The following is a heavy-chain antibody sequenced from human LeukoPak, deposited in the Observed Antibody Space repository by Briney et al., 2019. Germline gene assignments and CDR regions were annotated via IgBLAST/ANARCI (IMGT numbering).Heavy chain of an antibody. Sequence: GGSLRLSCAASGFTFSNYGLSWVRQAPGKGLEWVSSINNSGSYIYYADSVKGRFTISRDNAKNSLYLQMNSLRAEDTAVYYCARGGFGYYDILTGYVHWGQGTLVTVSS. CDR1: GFTFSNYG. J-gene: IGHJ4*02. D-gene: IGHD3-9*01. V-gene: IGHV3-21*01. CDR3: ARGGFGYYDILTGYVH. CDR2: INNSGSYI.